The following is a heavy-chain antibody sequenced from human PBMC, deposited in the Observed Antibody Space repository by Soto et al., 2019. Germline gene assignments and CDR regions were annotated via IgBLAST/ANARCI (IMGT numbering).Heavy chain of an antibody. CDR2: IYWDDDK. V-gene: IGHV2-5*02. CDR3: AHRTIQVYGMDV. D-gene: IGHD5-18*01. Sequence: QITLKESGPTLVKPTQTLTLTCTFSGFSLSISGVGVGWIRQPPGKALEWLALIYWDDDKRYSPSLRSRLTITKDTSKNQVVLTMTNMDPVDTATYYCAHRTIQVYGMDVWGQGTTVTVSS. CDR1: GFSLSISGVG. J-gene: IGHJ6*02.